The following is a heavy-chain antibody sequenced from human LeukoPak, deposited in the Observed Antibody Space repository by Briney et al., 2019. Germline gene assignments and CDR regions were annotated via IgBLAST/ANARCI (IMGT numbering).Heavy chain of an antibody. CDR1: GGSISSYY. D-gene: IGHD2-15*01. CDR2: IYYSGST. Sequence: PSETLSLTCTVSGGSISSYYWSWIRQPPGKGLEWIWYIYYSGSTNYNPSLKSRVTISVDTSKNQFSLKLSSVTAADTAVYYCARVNCGGSCYSPGFDYWGQGTLVTVSS. CDR3: ARVNCGGSCYSPGFDY. V-gene: IGHV4-59*01. J-gene: IGHJ4*02.